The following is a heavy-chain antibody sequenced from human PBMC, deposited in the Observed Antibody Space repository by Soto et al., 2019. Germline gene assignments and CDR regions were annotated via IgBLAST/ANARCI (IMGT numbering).Heavy chain of an antibody. CDR3: ARVLNSQRYLDY. J-gene: IGHJ4*02. CDR1: GITFSSYW. Sequence: GGSLRLSCGASGITFSSYWMHWVRRAPGKGLVWVSRVNTDESRTSYADSVKGRFTISRDNAKNTLYLQMNSLRAEDTAVYYCARVLNSQRYLDYWGQGTQVTVSS. CDR2: VNTDESRT. D-gene: IGHD6-13*01. V-gene: IGHV3-74*01.